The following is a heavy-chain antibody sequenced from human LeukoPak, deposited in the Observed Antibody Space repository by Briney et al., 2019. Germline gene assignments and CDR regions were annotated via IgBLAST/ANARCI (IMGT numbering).Heavy chain of an antibody. D-gene: IGHD2-2*01. CDR2: IYYSGST. Sequence: SETLSLTCTVSGGSISSGDYYWSWIRQPPGKGLEWIGYIYYSGSTYYNPSLKSRVIISVDTSKNQFSLRLSSVTAADTAVYYCAREIYCGSTSCNYYGMDVWGQGTTVTVSS. CDR1: GGSISSGDYY. V-gene: IGHV4-30-4*01. CDR3: AREIYCGSTSCNYYGMDV. J-gene: IGHJ6*02.